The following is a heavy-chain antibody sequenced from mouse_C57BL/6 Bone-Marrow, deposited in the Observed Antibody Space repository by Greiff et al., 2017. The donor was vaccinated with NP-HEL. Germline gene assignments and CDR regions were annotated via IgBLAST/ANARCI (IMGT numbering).Heavy chain of an antibody. D-gene: IGHD2-5*01. Sequence: QVQLQQSGAELVRPGTSVKVSCKVSGYAFTNYFIEWVKQRPGKGLEWIGVINHGSGGTKYNAKFKGKATLTAYKSASTSYLQLVSLTTVDSADYFCARMIDYSNYVGAPYFDYWGQGTTLTVSS. CDR3: ARMIDYSNYVGAPYFDY. CDR2: INHGSGGT. J-gene: IGHJ2*01. V-gene: IGHV1-54*01. CDR1: GYAFTNYF.